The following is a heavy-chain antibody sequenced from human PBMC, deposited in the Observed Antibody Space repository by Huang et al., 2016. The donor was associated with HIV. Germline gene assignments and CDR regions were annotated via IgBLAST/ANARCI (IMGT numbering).Heavy chain of an antibody. Sequence: EVQLVQSGAEVKKPGESLKISCKCSGYSFSSYWIGWVRQMPGKGLGWVGTIYPGDSDTRYSPSFQGQVTISADKSISTAYLQWSSLKASDTAMYYCARLSTTRYFDYWGQGTLVTVSS. D-gene: IGHD1-1*01. CDR2: IYPGDSDT. J-gene: IGHJ4*02. CDR3: ARLSTTRYFDY. V-gene: IGHV5-51*01. CDR1: GYSFSSYW.